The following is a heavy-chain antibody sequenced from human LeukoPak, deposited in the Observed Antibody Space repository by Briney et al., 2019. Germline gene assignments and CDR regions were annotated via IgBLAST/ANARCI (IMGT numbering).Heavy chain of an antibody. D-gene: IGHD5-18*01. Sequence: PGGSLRLSCAASGFTFSSYSMNWVRQAPGKGLEWVSSISSSSSYIYYADSVKGRFTISRDNAKNSLYLQMNSLRAEDTAVYYCARGPRRGYSYGAYFDYWGQGTLVTVSS. CDR3: ARGPRRGYSYGAYFDY. V-gene: IGHV3-21*01. J-gene: IGHJ4*02. CDR1: GFTFSSYS. CDR2: ISSSSSYI.